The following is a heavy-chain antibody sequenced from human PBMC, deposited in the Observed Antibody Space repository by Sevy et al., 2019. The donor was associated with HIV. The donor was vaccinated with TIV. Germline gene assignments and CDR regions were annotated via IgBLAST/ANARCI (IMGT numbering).Heavy chain of an antibody. CDR2: IKTDNGNT. Sequence: ASVKVSCKASGYSFSNYAIHWVRQAPGQGLEWMGWIKTDNGNTKYSQRFQGRVTITRDTSATTAYMEMSSLRYDDTAPYFCARGKGGIFGVVVGQFDSWGQGTLVTVSS. J-gene: IGHJ4*02. D-gene: IGHD3-3*01. V-gene: IGHV1-3*04. CDR3: ARGKGGIFGVVVGQFDS. CDR1: GYSFSNYA.